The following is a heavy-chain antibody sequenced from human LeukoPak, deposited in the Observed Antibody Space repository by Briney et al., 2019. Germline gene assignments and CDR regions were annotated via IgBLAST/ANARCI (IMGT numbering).Heavy chain of an antibody. CDR1: GGSISSFY. J-gene: IGHJ4*02. D-gene: IGHD6-13*01. Sequence: PSETLSLTCTVSGGSISSFYWSWIRQPPGKGLEWIGYIFYSGSTNYNPSLRSRVTISVDTSKNQFSLKLSSVTAADTAVYYCARRGPYSSSWNYFDSWGQGTLVTVSS. CDR3: ARRGPYSSSWNYFDS. V-gene: IGHV4-59*08. CDR2: IFYSGST.